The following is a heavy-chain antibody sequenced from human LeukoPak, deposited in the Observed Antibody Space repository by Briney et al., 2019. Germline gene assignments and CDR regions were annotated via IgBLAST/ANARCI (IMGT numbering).Heavy chain of an antibody. V-gene: IGHV3-30*04. J-gene: IGHJ5*02. CDR2: ISYDGSNK. D-gene: IGHD3-3*01. Sequence: GGSLRLSCAASGFTFSSYAMHWVRQAPGKGLEWVAVISYDGSNKYYADSVKGRFTISRDKSKNTLYLQMNSLRAEDTAVYYCARESRGGFDPWGQGTLVTVSS. CDR1: GFTFSSYA. CDR3: ARESRGGFDP.